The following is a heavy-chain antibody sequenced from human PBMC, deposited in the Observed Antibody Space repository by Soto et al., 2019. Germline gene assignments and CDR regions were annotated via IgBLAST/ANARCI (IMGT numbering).Heavy chain of an antibody. CDR2: ISWISGII. J-gene: IGHJ4*02. CDR1: GFTFDDYA. CDR3: AKDILPSYSSTSFDVDY. Sequence: EVQLVESGGGLEQPGRSLRLSCAASGFTFDDYAIHWVRQAPGKGLEWVSGISWISGIIGYADSVKGRFTISRDNAKNSLYLQMNSLRPEDTALYYCAKDILPSYSSTSFDVDYWGQGTPVTVSS. D-gene: IGHD6-6*01. V-gene: IGHV3-9*01.